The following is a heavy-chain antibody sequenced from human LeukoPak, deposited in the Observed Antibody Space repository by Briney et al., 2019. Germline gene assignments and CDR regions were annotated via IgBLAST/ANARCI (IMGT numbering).Heavy chain of an antibody. CDR1: GFTFSSYE. D-gene: IGHD3-16*01. CDR2: ISSSGSSI. Sequence: GGSLRLYWAASGFTFSSYEMNWVRQAPGQGLEWVSYISSSGSSIYYADSVKGRFTISRDNAKNSLYLQMNSLRAEDTALYYCAREGAFRDRDYWAQGTLVTVSS. J-gene: IGHJ4*02. V-gene: IGHV3-48*03. CDR3: AREGAFRDRDY.